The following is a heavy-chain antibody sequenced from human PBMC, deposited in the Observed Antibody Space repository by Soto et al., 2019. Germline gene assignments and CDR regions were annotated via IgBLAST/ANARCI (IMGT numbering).Heavy chain of an antibody. J-gene: IGHJ5*01. CDR3: TRAPLRCSGGSCYSADS. Sequence: GGSLRLSCTTSGFTFGDYGMSWVRQAPGKGLDWLGFIRSGLYVATTEYAASVKGRFTVSRDDSKSIAYLQMNNLETEDTAVYYCTRAPLRCSGGSCYSADSWGRGTLLTVS. CDR1: GFTFGDYG. V-gene: IGHV3-49*04. D-gene: IGHD2-15*01. CDR2: IRSGLYVATT.